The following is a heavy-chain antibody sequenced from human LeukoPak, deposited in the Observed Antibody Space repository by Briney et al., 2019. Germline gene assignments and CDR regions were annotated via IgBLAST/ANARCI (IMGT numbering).Heavy chain of an antibody. CDR3: ARDADCSSTSCPYAFDI. J-gene: IGHJ3*02. CDR2: IIPILGIA. Sequence: GASVKVSCKASGGTFSSYAISWVRQAPGQGLEWMGRIIPILGIANYAQKFQGRVTITTDESTSTAYMELSSLRSEDTAVYYCARDADCSSTSCPYAFDIWGQGTMVTVSS. D-gene: IGHD2-2*01. CDR1: GGTFSSYA. V-gene: IGHV1-69*04.